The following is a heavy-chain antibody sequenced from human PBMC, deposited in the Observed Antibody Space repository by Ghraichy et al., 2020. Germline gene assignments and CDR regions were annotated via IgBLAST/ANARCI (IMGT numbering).Heavy chain of an antibody. Sequence: SETLSLTCTVSGGSISSSSYFRGWIRQPPGKGLEWIGSVYYSGSTYYNPSLKSRVTISVDTSKNQFSLKLSSVTAADTAVFYCAIRSRRYDILTGYYFDYWGQGTLVTVSS. CDR1: GGSISSSSYF. J-gene: IGHJ4*02. V-gene: IGHV4-39*01. CDR3: AIRSRRYDILTGYYFDY. CDR2: VYYSGST. D-gene: IGHD3-9*01.